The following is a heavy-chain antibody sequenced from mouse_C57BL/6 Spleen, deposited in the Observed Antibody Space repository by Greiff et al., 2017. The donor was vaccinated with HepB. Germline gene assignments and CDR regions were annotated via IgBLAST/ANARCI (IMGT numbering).Heavy chain of an antibody. CDR3: ARHEDYYGSSWGFAY. Sequence: VQLVESGAELVKPGASVKLSCKASGYTFTEYTIHWVKQRSGQGLEWIGWFYPGSGSIKYNEKFKDKDTLTADKSSSTVYMALSRLTSEDSAVYVCARHEDYYGSSWGFAYWGQGTLVTVSA. CDR1: GYTFTEYT. V-gene: IGHV1-62-2*01. CDR2: FYPGSGSI. J-gene: IGHJ3*01. D-gene: IGHD1-1*01.